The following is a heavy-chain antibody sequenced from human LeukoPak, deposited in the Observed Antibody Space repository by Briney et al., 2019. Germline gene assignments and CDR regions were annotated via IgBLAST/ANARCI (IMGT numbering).Heavy chain of an antibody. CDR3: ARQGFGDLWDLAFDF. CDR1: GPSITSNY. J-gene: IGHJ3*01. V-gene: IGHV4-59*08. D-gene: IGHD3-10*01. CDR2: ISNTGST. Sequence: PSETLSLTCTVSGPSITSNYLSWIRQPPGRGLEWIGYISNTGSTIYNPSLKSRVTISADTSTNQFSLELTSVTAADTAMYYCARQGFGDLWDLAFDFWGQGKQVTVSS.